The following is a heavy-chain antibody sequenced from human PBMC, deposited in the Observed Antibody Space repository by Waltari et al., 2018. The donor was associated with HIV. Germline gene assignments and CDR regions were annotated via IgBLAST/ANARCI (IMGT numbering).Heavy chain of an antibody. D-gene: IGHD5-18*01. J-gene: IGHJ4*02. V-gene: IGHV3-53*01. CDR2: IYSGGST. CDR3: ARDRGDSFFPY. CDR1: GVPVISNN. Sequence: EVQLVPSGGVLTQPGGSLILSCAASGVPVISNNLCWVRQAPGQGLEWVSVIYSGGSTFYAGSVQGRFTISRDNAKNTLFLQLNSLRAEDTAVYYCARDRGDSFFPYWGQGTLVTVSS.